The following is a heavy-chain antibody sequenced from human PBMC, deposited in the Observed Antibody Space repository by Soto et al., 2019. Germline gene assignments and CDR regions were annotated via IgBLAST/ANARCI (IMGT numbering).Heavy chain of an antibody. D-gene: IGHD6-19*01. CDR1: GGSISSYY. CDR2: IYYSGST. V-gene: IGHV4-59*08. CDR3: ARHSWAVAGPCDY. Sequence: SETLSLTCTVSGGSISSYYWSWIRQPPGEGLEWIGYIYYSGSTNYNPSLKSRVTISVDTSKNQFSLKLSSVTAADTAVYYCARHSWAVAGPCDYWGQGTLVTVS. J-gene: IGHJ4*02.